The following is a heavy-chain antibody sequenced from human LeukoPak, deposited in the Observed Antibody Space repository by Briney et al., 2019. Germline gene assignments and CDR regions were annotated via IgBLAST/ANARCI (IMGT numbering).Heavy chain of an antibody. CDR1: GGSFSGYY. D-gene: IGHD3-16*02. J-gene: IGHJ4*02. Sequence: SETLSLTCAVYGGSFSGYYWSWIRQPPGKGLEWIGYIYYSGSTNYNPSLKSRVTISVDTSKNQFSLKLSSVTAADTAVYYCARESLGGVIAPFDYWGQGTLVTVSS. CDR3: ARESLGGVIAPFDY. CDR2: IYYSGST. V-gene: IGHV4-59*01.